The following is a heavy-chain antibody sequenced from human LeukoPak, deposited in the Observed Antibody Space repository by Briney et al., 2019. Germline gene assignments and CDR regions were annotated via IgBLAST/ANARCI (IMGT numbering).Heavy chain of an antibody. V-gene: IGHV4-4*07. D-gene: IGHD2-2*01. CDR1: GGSISSYY. Sequence: SETLSLTCTGSGGSISSYYWSWIRQPAGKGLEWIGCIYPSGSTNYNPSLKRRVTMSVDTSKTQLSLKLSSVTAADTAVYYCAREPPSGRYCSSTSCYAQVYDAFDIWGQGTMVTVSS. CDR3: AREPPSGRYCSSTSCYAQVYDAFDI. CDR2: IYPSGST. J-gene: IGHJ3*02.